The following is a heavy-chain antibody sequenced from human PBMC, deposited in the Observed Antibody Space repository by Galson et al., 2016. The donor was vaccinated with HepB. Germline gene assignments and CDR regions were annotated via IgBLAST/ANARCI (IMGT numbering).Heavy chain of an antibody. CDR2: IRSTTYGGTT. D-gene: IGHD2-15*01. V-gene: IGHV3-49*03. J-gene: IGHJ4*02. CDR3: ARGGYCSRGPCYPRIEYFDH. Sequence: SLRLSCATSGFTFGHYALSWFRQAPGKGLEWVGFIRSTTYGGTTEYAASARGRFPISKDDSKSTAYLQMSGLNIEDTAVYYCARGGYCSRGPCYPRIEYFDHWGQGILVTVSS. CDR1: GFTFGHYA.